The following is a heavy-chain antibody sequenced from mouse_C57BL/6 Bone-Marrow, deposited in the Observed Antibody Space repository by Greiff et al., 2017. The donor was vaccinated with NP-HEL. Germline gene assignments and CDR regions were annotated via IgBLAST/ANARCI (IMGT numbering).Heavy chain of an antibody. J-gene: IGHJ4*01. CDR3: ASTDYYYCSFYAMDY. CDR1: GYTFTSYT. V-gene: IGHV1-4*01. D-gene: IGHD1-1*01. CDR2: INPSSGYT. Sequence: QVQLQQSGAELARPGASVKMSCKASGYTFTSYTMHWVKQRPGQGLEWIGYINPSSGYTKYNQKFKDKATLTADKSSSTAYMQLSSLTSEDSAVYYCASTDYYYCSFYAMDYWGQGTSVTVSS.